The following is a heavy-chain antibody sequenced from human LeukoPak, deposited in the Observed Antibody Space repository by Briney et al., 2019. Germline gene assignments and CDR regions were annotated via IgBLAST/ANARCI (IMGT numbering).Heavy chain of an antibody. D-gene: IGHD3-9*01. Sequence: ASVKVSCKASGYTFTGYYMHWVRQAPGQGLEWMGWINPNSGGTNYAQKFQGRVTMTRDTSISTAYMELSRLRSDDTAVYYCARGYDILTGYYYFDYWGQGTLVTVSS. CDR1: GYTFTGYY. CDR3: ARGYDILTGYYYFDY. CDR2: INPNSGGT. J-gene: IGHJ4*02. V-gene: IGHV1-2*02.